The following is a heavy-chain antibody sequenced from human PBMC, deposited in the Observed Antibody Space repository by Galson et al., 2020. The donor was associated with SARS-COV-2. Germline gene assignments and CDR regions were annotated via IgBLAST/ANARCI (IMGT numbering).Heavy chain of an antibody. J-gene: IGHJ3*01. D-gene: IGHD3-22*01. CDR2: INSDGSSR. Sequence: GGSLRLSCAASGFTFSTYSMHCVRPAPGKGLVWVSRINSDGSSRSYADSVKGRFTISRDNAKNTLTLQMNSLRAEDTAMYYCAKEYYYDSRGPLDAFDLWGQGKMVLGSS. CDR1: GFTFSTYS. V-gene: IGHV3-74*01. CDR3: AKEYYYDSRGPLDAFDL.